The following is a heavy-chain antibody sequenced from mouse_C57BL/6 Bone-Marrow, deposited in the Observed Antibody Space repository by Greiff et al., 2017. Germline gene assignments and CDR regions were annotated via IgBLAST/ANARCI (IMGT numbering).Heavy chain of an antibody. Sequence: VQLQQSGAELVRPGTSVKVSCKASGYAFTNYLIEWVKQRPGQGLEWIGVINPGSGGTNYNEKFKGKATLTADKSSSTAYMQLSSLTSDDSVVYFCAREWLAYAMDYWGQGTSVTVSS. CDR3: AREWLAYAMDY. CDR1: GYAFTNYL. J-gene: IGHJ4*01. D-gene: IGHD2-2*01. V-gene: IGHV1-54*01. CDR2: INPGSGGT.